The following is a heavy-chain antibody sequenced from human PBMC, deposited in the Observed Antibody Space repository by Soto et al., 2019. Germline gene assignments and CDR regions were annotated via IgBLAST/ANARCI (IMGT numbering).Heavy chain of an antibody. J-gene: IGHJ3*02. D-gene: IGHD4-4*01. CDR1: GFTFSSYA. V-gene: IGHV3-23*01. CDR2: ISGSGGST. CDR3: AKEGASSNYVSHAFDI. Sequence: EVQLLESGGGLVQPGGSLRLSCAASGFTFSSYAMSWVRQAPGKGLEWVSAISGSGGSTYYADSVKGRFTISRDNSKNTLYLQMNSLSAEDTAVYYCAKEGASSNYVSHAFDIWGQGTMVTVSS.